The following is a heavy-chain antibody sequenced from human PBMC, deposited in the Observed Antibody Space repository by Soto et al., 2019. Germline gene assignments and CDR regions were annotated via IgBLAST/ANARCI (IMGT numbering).Heavy chain of an antibody. J-gene: IGHJ4*02. Sequence: PGGSLRLSCAASGFTFSSYSMNWVRQAPGKGLEWVSSISSSSSYIYYADSVKGQFTISRDNAKNSLYLQMNSLRAEDTAVYYCARVDGSGWSRPSGDFDYWGQGTLVTVSS. CDR3: ARVDGSGWSRPSGDFDY. CDR2: ISSSSSYI. CDR1: GFTFSSYS. V-gene: IGHV3-21*01. D-gene: IGHD6-19*01.